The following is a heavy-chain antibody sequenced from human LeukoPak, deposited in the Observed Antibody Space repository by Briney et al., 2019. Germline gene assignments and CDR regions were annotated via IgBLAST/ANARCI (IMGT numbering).Heavy chain of an antibody. Sequence: ASVKVSCKASGYTFTGYYMHWVRQAPGQGLEWMGWINPNSGGTNYAQKLQGRVTMTTDTSTSTAYMQLRSLRSDDTAVYYCARDRGVGTTSSAFDYWGQGTLVTVSS. CDR1: GYTFTGYY. V-gene: IGHV1-2*02. J-gene: IGHJ4*02. D-gene: IGHD1-26*01. CDR2: INPNSGGT. CDR3: ARDRGVGTTSSAFDY.